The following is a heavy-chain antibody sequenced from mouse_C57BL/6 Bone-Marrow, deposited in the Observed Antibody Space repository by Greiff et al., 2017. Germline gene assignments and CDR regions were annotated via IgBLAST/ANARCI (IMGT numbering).Heavy chain of an antibody. V-gene: IGHV1-47*01. J-gene: IGHJ1*03. D-gene: IGHD2-4*01. CDR3: ARGGYYDYDGWYFDV. Sequence: VMLVESGAELVKPGASVKMSCKASGYTFTTYPIEWMKQNHGKSLEWIGNFHPYNDDTKYNEKFKGKATLTVEKSSSTVYLELSRLTSDDSAVYYCARGGYYDYDGWYFDVWGTGTTVTVSS. CDR2: FHPYNDDT. CDR1: GYTFTTYP.